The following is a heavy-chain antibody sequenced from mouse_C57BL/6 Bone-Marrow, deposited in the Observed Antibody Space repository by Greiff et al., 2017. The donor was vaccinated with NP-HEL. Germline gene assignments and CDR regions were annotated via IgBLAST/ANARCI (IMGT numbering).Heavy chain of an antibody. CDR3: TRSYYSNYLCAMDY. V-gene: IGHV1-5*01. D-gene: IGHD2-5*01. CDR2: IYPGNSDT. J-gene: IGHJ4*01. CDR1: GYTFTSYW. Sequence: SGTVLARPGASVKMSCKTSGYTFTSYWMHWVKQRPGQGLEWIGAIYPGNSDTSYNQKFTGKAKLTAVTSASTAYMELSSLTNEDSAVYYCTRSYYSNYLCAMDYWGQGTSVTVSS.